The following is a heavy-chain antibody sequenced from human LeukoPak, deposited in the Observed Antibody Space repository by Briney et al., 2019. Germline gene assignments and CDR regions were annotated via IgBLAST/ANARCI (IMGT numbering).Heavy chain of an antibody. V-gene: IGHV5-10-1*01. CDR2: IDPSDSYT. J-gene: IGHJ4*02. CDR1: GYSFTSYW. Sequence: GESLKISCKGSGYSFTSYWISWVRQMPGKGLEWMGKIDPSDSYTNYSPSFQGHVTISADKPTSTAYLQWNSLRASDTAMYYCARLVGSVYYFDYWGQGTLVTVSS. D-gene: IGHD3-10*01. CDR3: ARLVGSVYYFDY.